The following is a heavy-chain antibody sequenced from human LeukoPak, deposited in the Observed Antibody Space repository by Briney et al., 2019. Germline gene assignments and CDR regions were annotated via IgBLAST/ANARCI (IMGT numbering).Heavy chain of an antibody. CDR2: ISAYNGNT. J-gene: IGHJ6*02. CDR3: AREQGSGWYAEYYYYYGMDV. V-gene: IGHV1-18*01. Sequence: ASVNVSCEASSYTFTSYGFSWVRQAPGQGLEWMGWISAYNGNTNYAQKLQGRVTMTRDTSTSTDYMELMSLKSDDTAVYYCAREQGSGWYAEYYYYYGMDVWGQGTTVTVSS. D-gene: IGHD6-19*01. CDR1: SYTFTSYG.